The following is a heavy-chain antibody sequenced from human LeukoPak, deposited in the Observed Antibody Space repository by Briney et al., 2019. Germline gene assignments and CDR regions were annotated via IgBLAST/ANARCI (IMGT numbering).Heavy chain of an antibody. Sequence: SETLLLTCEVSGASLSGYYWSWIRQAPGKGLEWIGEISHSGSTNYNPSLKSQVTISAHTSKNQFSLELSSVIGADTAVNFCARNGWGSGSYWFYWGQGTLVTVSA. J-gene: IGHJ4*02. CDR1: GASLSGYY. CDR3: ARNGWGSGSYWFY. D-gene: IGHD3-10*01. V-gene: IGHV4-34*01. CDR2: ISHSGST.